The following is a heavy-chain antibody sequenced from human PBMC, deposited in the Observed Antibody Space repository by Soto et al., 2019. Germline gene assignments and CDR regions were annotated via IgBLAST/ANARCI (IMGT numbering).Heavy chain of an antibody. J-gene: IGHJ6*02. Sequence: QVQLVESGGGVVQPGRSLRLSCAASGFTFSNYGKHWVRQAPGKGLEWVAVISHDGSKKYYADSVKGRFTISRDNSKNTLYLQMNSLRPEDRAGYYCAKDRRFLEWSIGGMDVWGQGTTVTVSS. CDR2: ISHDGSKK. V-gene: IGHV3-30*18. D-gene: IGHD3-3*01. CDR3: AKDRRFLEWSIGGMDV. CDR1: GFTFSNYG.